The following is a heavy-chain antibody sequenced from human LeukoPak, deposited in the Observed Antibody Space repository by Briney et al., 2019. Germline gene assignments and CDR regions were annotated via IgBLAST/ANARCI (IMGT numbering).Heavy chain of an antibody. CDR2: ISWNSGSI. D-gene: IGHD2-15*01. CDR3: ARGELGYCSGGSCYDVVSYFDY. J-gene: IGHJ4*02. Sequence: GRSLRLSCAAFGFTFDDYAMHWVRQAPGKGLEWVSGISWNSGSIGYADSVKGRFTISRDNAKNSLYLQMNSLRAEDTALYYCARGELGYCSGGSCYDVVSYFDYWGQGTLVTVSS. V-gene: IGHV3-9*01. CDR1: GFTFDDYA.